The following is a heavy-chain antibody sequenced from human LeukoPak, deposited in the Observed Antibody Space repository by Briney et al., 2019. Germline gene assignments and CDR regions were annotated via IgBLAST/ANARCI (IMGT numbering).Heavy chain of an antibody. D-gene: IGHD3-16*01. Sequence: GGSLRLSCAASGFTFSSYSMNWVRQAPGKGLEWVAFIRYDGSHKYYADSVKGRFTISRDNSKNTLYLQMNSLRAEDTAVYYGVVTTLGGWGQGTLVTVSS. CDR2: IRYDGSHK. CDR3: VVTTLGG. V-gene: IGHV3-30*02. CDR1: GFTFSSYS. J-gene: IGHJ4*02.